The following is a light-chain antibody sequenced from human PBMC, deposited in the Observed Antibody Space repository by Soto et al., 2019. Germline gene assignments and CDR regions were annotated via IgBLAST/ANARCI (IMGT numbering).Light chain of an antibody. CDR2: TDN. V-gene: IGLV1-44*01. CDR3: AAWDDSLQSWV. Sequence: QSVLTQPPSASGTPGQRVTISCSGSNSNIGSHTVNWYQQLPGTAPKLLIYTDNQRPSGVPDRFSDSKSGTSASLAISGLKSDDAAYYYCAAWDDSLQSWVFGGGTKLTVL. J-gene: IGLJ3*02. CDR1: NSNIGSHT.